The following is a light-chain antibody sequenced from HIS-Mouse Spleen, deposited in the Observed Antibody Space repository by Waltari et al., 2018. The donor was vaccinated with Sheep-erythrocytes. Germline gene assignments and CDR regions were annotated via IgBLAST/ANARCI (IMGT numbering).Light chain of an antibody. J-gene: IGLJ3*02. V-gene: IGLV2-8*01. CDR1: SSDVGGYNY. Sequence: QSALTQPPSASGSPGQSVTISWTGTSSDVGGYNYVSWYQQHPGKAPKLMIYEVSKRPSGVPGRFSGSKSGNTASLTVSGLQAEDEADYYCSSYAGSNNWVFGGGTTLTVL. CDR3: SSYAGSNNWV. CDR2: EVS.